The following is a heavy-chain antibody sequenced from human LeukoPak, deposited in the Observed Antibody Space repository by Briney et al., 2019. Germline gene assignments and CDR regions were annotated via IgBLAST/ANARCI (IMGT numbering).Heavy chain of an antibody. CDR2: ISGSGGST. Sequence: GGSLRLSCAASGFTFSSYAMSWVRQAPGKGLEWVSAISGSGGSTYYADSVKGRFTIFRDNSKNTLYLQMNSLRAEDTAVYYCAKVRVSSSWSYYFDCWGQGTLVSVSS. V-gene: IGHV3-23*01. D-gene: IGHD6-13*01. CDR1: GFTFSSYA. CDR3: AKVRVSSSWSYYFDC. J-gene: IGHJ4*02.